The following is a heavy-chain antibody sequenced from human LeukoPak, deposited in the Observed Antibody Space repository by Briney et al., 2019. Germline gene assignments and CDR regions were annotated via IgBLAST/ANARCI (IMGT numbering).Heavy chain of an antibody. J-gene: IGHJ6*03. V-gene: IGHV3-7*01. CDR1: GFTFTKYW. CDR3: ARSYGDYYMDV. D-gene: IGHD4-17*01. CDR2: IKQDGSDK. Sequence: GGSLRLSCAASGFTFTKYWMTWVRQAPGKGLEWVGNIKQDGSDKNYMDSVKGRFTISRDNTKNSVYLQMSGLRAEDTAVYYCARSYGDYYMDVWGKGTTVTVSS.